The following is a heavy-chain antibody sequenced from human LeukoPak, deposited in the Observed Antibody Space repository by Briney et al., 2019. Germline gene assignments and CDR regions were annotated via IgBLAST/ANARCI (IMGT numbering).Heavy chain of an antibody. D-gene: IGHD6-13*01. Sequence: SETLSLTCTVSGGSISSSSYYWGWIRQPPGKGLEWIGSIYYSGSTYYNPSLKSRVTISVDTSKNQFSLKLSSVTAADTAVYYCARDLGEAAAGSRDNWFDPWGQGTLVTVSS. J-gene: IGHJ5*02. CDR3: ARDLGEAAAGSRDNWFDP. CDR1: GGSISSSSYY. CDR2: IYYSGST. V-gene: IGHV4-39*07.